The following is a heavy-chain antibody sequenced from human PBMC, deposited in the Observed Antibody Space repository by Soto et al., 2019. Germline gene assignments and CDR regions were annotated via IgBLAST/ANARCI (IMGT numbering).Heavy chain of an antibody. V-gene: IGHV2-26*01. D-gene: IGHD3-22*01. CDR2: IFSNDDK. CDR1: GFSLSNPRMG. CDR3: ARVYDSSGDED. Sequence: QVSLKESGPVLVKPTETLTLTCTVSGFSLSNPRMGVSWIRQPPGKALEWLAHIFSNDDKSYSTSLKSRVTISKDTSKSQVVLTMTHMDPVDKATYYCARVYDSSGDEDWGQGTLGTVAS. J-gene: IGHJ4*02.